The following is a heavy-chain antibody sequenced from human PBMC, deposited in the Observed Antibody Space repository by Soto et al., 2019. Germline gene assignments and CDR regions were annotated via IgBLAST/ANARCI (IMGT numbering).Heavy chain of an antibody. CDR3: ARDFYCTNGVCYLFPYGMDV. J-gene: IGHJ6*02. Sequence: GASVKVSCKASGGTFSSYAISWVRQAPGQGLEWMGGIIPSFGTANYAQKFQGRVTITADESTSTAYMELSSLRSEDTAVYYCARDFYCTNGVCYLFPYGMDVWGQGTTVTVSS. CDR1: GGTFSSYA. V-gene: IGHV1-69*13. D-gene: IGHD2-8*01. CDR2: IIPSFGTA.